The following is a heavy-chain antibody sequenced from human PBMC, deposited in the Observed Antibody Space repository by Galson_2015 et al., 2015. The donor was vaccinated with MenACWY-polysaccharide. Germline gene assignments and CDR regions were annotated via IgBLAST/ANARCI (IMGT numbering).Heavy chain of an antibody. CDR3: AKLIVVSHLQFDY. D-gene: IGHD2-2*01. Sequence: AMRLSCAAAGFTFSSYAMSWVRQAPGKGVEWVSAISGSGGSTYYADSVKGRFTISRDNSKNTLYLQMNSLRAEDTAVYYCAKLIVVSHLQFDYWGQGTLVTVSS. CDR2: ISGSGGST. V-gene: IGHV3-23*01. CDR1: GFTFSSYA. J-gene: IGHJ4*02.